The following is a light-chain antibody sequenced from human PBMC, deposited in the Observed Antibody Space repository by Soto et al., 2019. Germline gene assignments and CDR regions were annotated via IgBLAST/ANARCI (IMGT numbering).Light chain of an antibody. CDR3: QQNHDSRMNT. CDR2: AAS. Sequence: AIRMTQSPSSLSASTGDRVTITCRASQGISSYLAWYQQKPGKAPKLLIYAASTLQSGVPSRFSGSGSGTHFTHPISCLQSEDCATYDCQQNHDSRMNTFGQGTKLQIK. CDR1: QGISSY. J-gene: IGKJ2*01. V-gene: IGKV1-8*01.